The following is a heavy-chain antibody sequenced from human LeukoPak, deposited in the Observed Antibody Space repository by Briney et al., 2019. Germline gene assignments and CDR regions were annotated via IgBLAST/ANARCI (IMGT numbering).Heavy chain of an antibody. CDR2: IYTSGST. CDR1: GGSISGYY. J-gene: IGHJ4*02. D-gene: IGHD6-13*01. V-gene: IGHV4-4*07. CDR3: ARGPNPMYSSSWYFDY. Sequence: PSETLSLTCTVSGGSISGYYWSWIRQPAGKGLEWIGRIYTSGSTNYNPSLKSRVTMSVDTSKNQFSLKLSSVTAADTAVYYCARGPNPMYSSSWYFDYWGQGTLVTVSS.